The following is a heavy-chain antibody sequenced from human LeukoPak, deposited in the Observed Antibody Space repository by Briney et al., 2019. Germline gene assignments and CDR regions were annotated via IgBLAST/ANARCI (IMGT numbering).Heavy chain of an antibody. CDR1: GGSFSGYY. D-gene: IGHD6-13*01. J-gene: IGHJ6*02. CDR2: INHSGST. V-gene: IGHV4-34*01. CDR3: ARGYSSSWYVSYYYYYCGMDV. Sequence: PSETLSLTCAVYGGSFSGYYWSWIRQPPGKGLEWIGEINHSGSTNYNPSLKSRVTISVDTSKNQFSLKLSSVTAADTAVYYCARGYSSSWYVSYYYYYCGMDVWGQGTTVTVSS.